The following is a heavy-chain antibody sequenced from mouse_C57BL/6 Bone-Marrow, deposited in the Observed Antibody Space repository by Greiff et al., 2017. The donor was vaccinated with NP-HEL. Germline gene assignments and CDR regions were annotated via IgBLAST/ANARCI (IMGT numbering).Heavy chain of an antibody. D-gene: IGHD1-1*01. CDR2: IDPENGDT. Sequence: EVQPQQSGAELVRPGASVKLSCTASGFNIKDDYMHWVKQRPEQGLEWIGWIDPENGDTEYASKFQGKATITADTSSNTAYLQLSSLTSEDTAVYYCTTLGFTVYYFDYWGQGTTLTVSS. CDR1: GFNIKDDY. V-gene: IGHV14-4*01. CDR3: TTLGFTVYYFDY. J-gene: IGHJ2*01.